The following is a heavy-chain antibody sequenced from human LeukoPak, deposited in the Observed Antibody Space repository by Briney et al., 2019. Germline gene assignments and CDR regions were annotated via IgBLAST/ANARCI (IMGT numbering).Heavy chain of an antibody. CDR1: GFTFSSDA. D-gene: IGHD4-17*01. J-gene: IGHJ4*02. V-gene: IGHV3-48*04. Sequence: PGGSLRLSCAASGFTFSSDAMSGFRRAPRRGVLGVSDISSSSSSIYYADSVKGRFNISRDNDKNSLYLQMNSLRAEDTAVYYCARDRDYGDYEHPVDYWGQGTLVTVSS. CDR3: ARDRDYGDYEHPVDY. CDR2: ISSSSSSI.